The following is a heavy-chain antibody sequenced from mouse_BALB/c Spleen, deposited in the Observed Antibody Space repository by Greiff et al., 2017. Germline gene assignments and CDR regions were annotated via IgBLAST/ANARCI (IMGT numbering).Heavy chain of an antibody. J-gene: IGHJ4*01. CDR1: GYTFTSYT. V-gene: IGHV1-4*01. CDR3: ARDRYYAMDY. Sequence: QVQLQQSGADLARPGASVKMSCKASGYTFTSYTMHWVKQRPGQGLEWIGYINPSSGYTNYNQKFKDKATLTADKSSSTAYMQLSSLTSEDSAVYYCARDRYYAMDYWGQGTSVTVSS. CDR2: INPSSGYT.